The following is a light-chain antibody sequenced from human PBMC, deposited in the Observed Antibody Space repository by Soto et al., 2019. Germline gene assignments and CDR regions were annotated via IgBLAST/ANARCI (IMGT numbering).Light chain of an antibody. J-gene: IGKJ3*01. CDR3: QQYETYSGT. Sequence: DIQMTQSPSSLSASVGDRVTITCRASQIINTWLAWYQQKPGKAPKLLIYRASNLLSGVPSRFSGSGSGTEFTLTISSLQPDDFSIYYCQQYETYSGTLGPVTKVDL. CDR2: RAS. V-gene: IGKV1-5*03. CDR1: QIINTW.